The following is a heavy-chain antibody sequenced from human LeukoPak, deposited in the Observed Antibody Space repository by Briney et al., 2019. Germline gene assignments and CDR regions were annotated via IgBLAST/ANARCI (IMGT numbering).Heavy chain of an antibody. V-gene: IGHV4-39*07. CDR1: GGSISSSSYY. D-gene: IGHD1-26*01. CDR2: IYYSGST. Sequence: PSETLSLTCTVSGGSISSSSYYWGWIRQPPGKGLEWIGSIYYSGSTYYNPSLKSRVTISVDASKNQFSLKLSSVTAADTAVYYCARLYSGSSHLDYWGQGTLVTVSS. CDR3: ARLYSGSSHLDY. J-gene: IGHJ4*02.